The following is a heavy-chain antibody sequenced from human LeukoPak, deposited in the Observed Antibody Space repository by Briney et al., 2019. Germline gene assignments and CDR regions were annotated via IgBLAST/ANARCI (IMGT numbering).Heavy chain of an antibody. V-gene: IGHV4-34*01. D-gene: IGHD2-15*01. CDR3: ARSAKDCSGGKCFYTGFDY. CDR1: GGSFSGYY. J-gene: IGHJ4*02. Sequence: SETLSLTCAVYGGSFSGYYWSWIRQPPGKGLEWIADINDSGDTNYYPSLKSRVTISEDTSKNQFSLKLSSVTAADTAVYYCARSAKDCSGGKCFYTGFDYWGQGTLVTVSS. CDR2: INDSGDT.